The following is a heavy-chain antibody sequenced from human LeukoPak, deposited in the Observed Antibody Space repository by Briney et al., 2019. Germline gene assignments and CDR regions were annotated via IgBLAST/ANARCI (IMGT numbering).Heavy chain of an antibody. CDR1: GFTFSNYS. CDR3: ARAGHIVVGPDY. CDR2: IISSSSYI. V-gene: IGHV3-21*01. J-gene: IGHJ4*02. Sequence: WGSLRLSCAASGFTFSNYSMNWVRQAPGKGLEWVSSIISSSSYIYYADSVKGRFTISRDNAKNSLYLQMNSLRAEDTAVYYCARAGHIVVGPDYWGQGTLVSLSS. D-gene: IGHD2-21*01.